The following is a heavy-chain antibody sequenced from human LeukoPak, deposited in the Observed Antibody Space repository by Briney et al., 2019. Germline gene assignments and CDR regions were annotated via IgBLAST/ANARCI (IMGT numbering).Heavy chain of an antibody. D-gene: IGHD6-13*01. CDR1: GGSISSYY. CDR3: ARGVSSSWKGWDY. CDR2: INHSGST. J-gene: IGHJ4*02. V-gene: IGHV4-34*01. Sequence: SETLSLTCTVSGGSISSYYWSWIRQPPGKGLEWIGEINHSGSTNYNPSLKSRVTISVDTSKNQFSLKLSSVTAADTAVYYCARGVSSSWKGWDYWGQGTLVTVSS.